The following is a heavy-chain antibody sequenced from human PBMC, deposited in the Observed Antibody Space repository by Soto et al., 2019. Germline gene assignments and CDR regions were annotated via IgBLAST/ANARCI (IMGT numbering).Heavy chain of an antibody. CDR1: GFTFSTYA. D-gene: IGHD3-22*01. V-gene: IGHV3-23*01. J-gene: IGHJ3*01. Sequence: PGGSLRLSCAASGFTFSTYAMAWVRQAPGKGLEWVSGVSASGLNTDYADPVKGRFTISRDNTKNSLYLQMNSLRAEDTAVYYCARGDYHDTSGPFSDAFDVWGQGTMVTVSS. CDR3: ARGDYHDTSGPFSDAFDV. CDR2: VSASGLNT.